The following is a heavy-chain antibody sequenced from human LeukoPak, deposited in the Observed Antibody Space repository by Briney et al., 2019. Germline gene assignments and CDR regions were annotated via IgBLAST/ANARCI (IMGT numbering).Heavy chain of an antibody. CDR1: GFTFSSYE. CDR2: IGGSGGPI. V-gene: IGHV3-48*03. CDR3: ARDTGAKPRGFFDY. D-gene: IGHD2-8*02. Sequence: GGTLRLSCAASGFTFSSYEMNWVRQAPGKELEWVSYIGGSGGPIYYADSVKGRFTISRDNAKNSLYLQMNSLRAEDTAVYYCARDTGAKPRGFFDYWGHGTLVTVSS. J-gene: IGHJ4*01.